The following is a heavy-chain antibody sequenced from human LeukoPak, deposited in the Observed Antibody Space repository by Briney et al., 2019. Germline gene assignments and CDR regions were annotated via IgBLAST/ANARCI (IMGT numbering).Heavy chain of an antibody. CDR2: ISSSGSTI. CDR1: GFTFSSYE. D-gene: IGHD3-9*01. CDR3: ARERYYDSLTRKYNWFDP. V-gene: IGHV3-48*03. J-gene: IGHJ5*02. Sequence: GGSLRLSCAASGFTFSSYEMNWVRQAPGKGLEWVSYISSSGSTIYYADSVKGRFTISRDNAKNSLYLQMNSLRAEDTAVYYCARERYYDSLTRKYNWFDPWGQGTLVTVSS.